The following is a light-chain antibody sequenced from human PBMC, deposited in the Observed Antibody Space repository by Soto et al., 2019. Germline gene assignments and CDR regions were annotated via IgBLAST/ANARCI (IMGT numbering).Light chain of an antibody. CDR3: SSYTSSSTLDV. J-gene: IGLJ1*01. CDR2: EVS. V-gene: IGLV2-14*01. CDR1: SSDVGGYKY. Sequence: QSALTQPACVSGAPGQSITISCTGTSSDVGGYKYVSWYQQHPGKAPKLMIYEVSKRPSGVSNRFSGSKSGNTASLTISGLQAEDEADYYCSSYTSSSTLDVFGTGTQVTVL.